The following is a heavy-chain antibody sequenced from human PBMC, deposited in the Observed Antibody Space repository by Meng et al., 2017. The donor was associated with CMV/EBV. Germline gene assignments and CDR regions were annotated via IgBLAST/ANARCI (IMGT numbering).Heavy chain of an antibody. Sequence: VQVSRKASRGTFSRYPISWVRQAPGQGLAWVGRIIPILGIANYAQKLQGRVTITADKPASTADMKLSSLRSEDTAVYYCAREASPYYGFWSGSFYGGFDTWGQGTLVTVSS. CDR1: RGTFSRYP. CDR2: IIPILGIA. V-gene: IGHV1-69*10. CDR3: AREASPYYGFWSGSFYGGFDT. D-gene: IGHD3-3*01. J-gene: IGHJ5*02.